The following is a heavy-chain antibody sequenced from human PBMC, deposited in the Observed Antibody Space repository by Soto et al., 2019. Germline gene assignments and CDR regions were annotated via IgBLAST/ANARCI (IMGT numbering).Heavy chain of an antibody. CDR2: MSSST. Sequence: VGSLRLSCVVSGFTFSNYAMTWVRQAPGKGLEWVSSMSSSTYYTDSVKGRFTISRDNSKNTLYLQMNSLRAQDTAMYYCAKGSSWSEFEYWGQGTLVTVSS. V-gene: IGHV3-23*01. CDR3: AKGSSWSEFEY. CDR1: GFTFSNYA. J-gene: IGHJ4*02. D-gene: IGHD6-19*01.